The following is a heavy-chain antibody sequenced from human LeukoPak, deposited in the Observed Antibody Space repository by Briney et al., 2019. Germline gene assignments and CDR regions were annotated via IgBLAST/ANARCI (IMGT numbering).Heavy chain of an antibody. CDR1: GFTLSSCA. J-gene: IGHJ4*02. D-gene: IGHD2-21*01. CDR3: GGDRYACGQDCDY. V-gene: IGHV3-23*01. CDR2: ISANGNTI. Sequence: GGSLRLSWAASGFTLSSCAMSWVRQAPGKGLEWVSIISANGNTINYADSVKGRFTTSKDNSKNTMYLQINSLRAEDTAVYSCGGDRYACGQDCDYWSQGTLVTVSS.